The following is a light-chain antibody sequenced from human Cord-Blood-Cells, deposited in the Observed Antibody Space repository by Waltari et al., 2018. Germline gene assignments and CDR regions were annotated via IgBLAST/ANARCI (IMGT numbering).Light chain of an antibody. J-gene: IGKJ4*01. CDR2: GAS. CDR1: QSVSSSY. Sequence: EIVLTQSPGTLSLSPGERATLSCRASQSVSSSYLAWSQQKPGQAPRLLIYGASSRATGIPDRFSGSGSGTDFTLTISRLEPEEFAVYYCQQYGSSPPLTFGGGTKVEIK. V-gene: IGKV3-20*01. CDR3: QQYGSSPPLT.